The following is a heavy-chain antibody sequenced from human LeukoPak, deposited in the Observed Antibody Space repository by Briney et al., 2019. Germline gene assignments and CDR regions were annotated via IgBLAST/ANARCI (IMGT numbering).Heavy chain of an antibody. CDR3: ATYCGGDCYSEHIDY. V-gene: IGHV3-23*01. CDR2: ISGSGGST. Sequence: GGSLRLSCAASGFTFSSYAMSWVRQAPGKGLEWVSAISGSGGSTYYADSVKGRFTISRDNSKNTLYLQMNSPRAEDTAVYYCATYCGGDCYSEHIDYWGQGTLVTVSS. J-gene: IGHJ4*02. CDR1: GFTFSSYA. D-gene: IGHD2-21*02.